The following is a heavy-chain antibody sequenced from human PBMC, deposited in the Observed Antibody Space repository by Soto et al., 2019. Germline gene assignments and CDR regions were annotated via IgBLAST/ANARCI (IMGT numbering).Heavy chain of an antibody. D-gene: IGHD5-18*01. CDR3: AKDGGGYNYGYVMLDKYYYGMDV. V-gene: IGHV3-30-3*01. CDR2: ISYDGTNN. CDR1: GFTFSTYA. J-gene: IGHJ6*02. Sequence: QVQLVESGGGVVQPGRSLRLSCAASGFTFSTYAMHWVRQAPGKGLEWVAVISYDGTNNYYADSVRGRFTITRDNSKNTLFLHMNSLRAEDTAVYYCAKDGGGYNYGYVMLDKYYYGMDVWGQGTTVTVSS.